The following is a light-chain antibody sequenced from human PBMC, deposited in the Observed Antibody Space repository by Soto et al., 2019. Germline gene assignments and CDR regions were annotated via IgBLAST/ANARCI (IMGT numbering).Light chain of an antibody. CDR3: QQYNNPPFT. CDR1: QTISSC. Sequence: DIQMTQSPSTLSVSVGDRVTITCGASQTISSCLDWYQQKTRKAANLLLYDASNLETGGPSRFTGGGSGTDFTLPITNLQPEDIATYYCQQYNNPPFTFGPGTKVDIK. CDR2: DAS. V-gene: IGKV1-33*01. J-gene: IGKJ3*01.